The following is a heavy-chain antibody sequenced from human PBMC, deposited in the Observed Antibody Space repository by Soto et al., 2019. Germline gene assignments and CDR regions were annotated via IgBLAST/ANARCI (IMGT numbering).Heavy chain of an antibody. D-gene: IGHD5-18*01. CDR2: TRSKAHSYAT. CDR1: RFLYSDAA. Sequence: GSLRHCGAAGRFLYSDAAIHWVRQASGKGLEWVGRTRSKAHSYATAFAASVKGRFTISRDDSKNTVYLQMNVLRAEDTALYYCHGYGYWGQGTLVTVSS. J-gene: IGHJ4*02. V-gene: IGHV3-73*01. CDR3: HGYGY.